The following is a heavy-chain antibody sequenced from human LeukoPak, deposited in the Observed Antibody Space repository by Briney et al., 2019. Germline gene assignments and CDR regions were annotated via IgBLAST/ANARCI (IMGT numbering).Heavy chain of an antibody. Sequence: AGGSLRLSCAASGFTFSSYAMHWVRQAPGKGLERVAVISYDGSNKYYADSVKGRFTISRDNSKNTLYLQMNSLRAEDTAVYYCARDKIGVVVVASYYYYYGMDVWGQGTTVTVSS. CDR2: ISYDGSNK. D-gene: IGHD2-15*01. CDR3: ARDKIGVVVVASYYYYYGMDV. CDR1: GFTFSSYA. V-gene: IGHV3-30-3*01. J-gene: IGHJ6*02.